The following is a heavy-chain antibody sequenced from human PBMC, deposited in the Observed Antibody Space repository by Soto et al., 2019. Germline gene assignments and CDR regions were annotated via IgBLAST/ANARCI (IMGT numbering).Heavy chain of an antibody. CDR1: GDTFSSYA. CDR2: IIPMFGTA. V-gene: IGHV1-69*01. D-gene: IGHD3-22*01. J-gene: IGHJ4*02. CDR3: ARVGPAHYYDSSGYYSPLDY. Sequence: QVQLVQSGAEVKKPGSSVKVSCKASGDTFSSYAINWVRQAPGQGLEWMGGIIPMFGTANYAQKFKGRVTITAGESTSTVYMEPSSLRSEATAVYYCARVGPAHYYDSSGYYSPLDYWGQATLVTVSS.